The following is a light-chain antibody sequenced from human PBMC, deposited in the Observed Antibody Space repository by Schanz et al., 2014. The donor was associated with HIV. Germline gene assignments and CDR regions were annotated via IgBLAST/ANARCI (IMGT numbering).Light chain of an antibody. V-gene: IGKV1-33*01. CDR2: DAY. CDR3: QQYNSYPYT. Sequence: DIQMTQSPSSLSASVGDRVTITCRASQDISNYLNWYQQKPGKAPKLLIYDAYNLKTGVPSRFSGSGSGTEFTLTINSLQPDDFATYYCQQYNSYPYTFGQGTKVEIK. J-gene: IGKJ2*01. CDR1: QDISNY.